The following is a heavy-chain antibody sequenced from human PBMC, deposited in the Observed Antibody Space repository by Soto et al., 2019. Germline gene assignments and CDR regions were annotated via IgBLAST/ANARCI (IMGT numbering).Heavy chain of an antibody. D-gene: IGHD2-2*01. CDR2: IYPGDSDT. V-gene: IGHV5-51*01. CDR3: ARVSNRYCSSTSCYYH. J-gene: IGHJ4*02. Sequence: PGESLKISCKGSGYSFTSYWIGWVRQMPGKGLEWMGIIYPGDSDTRYSPSFQGQVTIPADKSISTAYLQWSSLKASDIAMYYCARVSNRYCSSTSCYYHWGQGTLVTVSS. CDR1: GYSFTSYW.